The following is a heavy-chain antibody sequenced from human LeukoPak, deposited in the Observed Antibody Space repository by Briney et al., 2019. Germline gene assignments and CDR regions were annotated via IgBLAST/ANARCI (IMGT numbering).Heavy chain of an antibody. Sequence: SVKVSCKASGGTFSSYAISWVRQAPGQGLEWMGGIIPIFGTANYAQKFQGRVTITTDESTSTACMELSSLRSEDTAVYYCASGITFRVGQYYFDYWGQGTLVTVSS. CDR1: GGTFSSYA. J-gene: IGHJ4*02. CDR3: ASGITFRVGQYYFDY. D-gene: IGHD3-3*01. CDR2: IIPIFGTA. V-gene: IGHV1-69*05.